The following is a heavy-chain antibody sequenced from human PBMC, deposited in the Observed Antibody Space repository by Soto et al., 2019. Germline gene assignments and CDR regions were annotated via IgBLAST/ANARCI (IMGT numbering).Heavy chain of an antibody. CDR3: ARGLGYCSSSTCPLDY. V-gene: IGHV3-23*01. Sequence: EVQLLGSGGGLVPPGGSLRLSCAASGFTFSNYALGWVRQAPGQGLEWVSLLDSSGGRTCYADSVKGRFTISRDNSKNTLYRQMNSLRAEDTAVYYCARGLGYCSSSTCPLDYWAQGTLVTVSS. D-gene: IGHD2-2*01. J-gene: IGHJ4*02. CDR1: GFTFSNYA. CDR2: LDSSGGRT.